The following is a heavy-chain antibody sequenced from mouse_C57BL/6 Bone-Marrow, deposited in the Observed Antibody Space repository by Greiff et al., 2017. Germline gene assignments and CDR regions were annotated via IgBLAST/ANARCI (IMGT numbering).Heavy chain of an antibody. V-gene: IGHV5-6*01. Sequence: EVQRVESGGDLVKPGGSLKLSCAASGFTFSSYGMSWVRQTPDKRLEWVATISSGGSYTYYPDSVKGRFTISRDNAKNTLYLQMSSLKSEDTAMYYCARATMVTTDAMDYWGQGTSVTVSS. CDR3: ARATMVTTDAMDY. J-gene: IGHJ4*01. D-gene: IGHD2-2*01. CDR2: ISSGGSYT. CDR1: GFTFSSYG.